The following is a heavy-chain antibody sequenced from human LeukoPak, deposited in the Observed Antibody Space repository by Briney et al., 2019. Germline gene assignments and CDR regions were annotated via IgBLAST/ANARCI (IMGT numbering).Heavy chain of an antibody. Sequence: ASVKVSCKASGGTFSSYAISWVRQAPGQGLEWMGRIIPILGIANYAQKFQGRLTITADKSTSTAYMELSSLRSEDTAVYYCARVTGVAAAGGEAYYFDYWGQGTLVTVSS. D-gene: IGHD6-13*01. CDR1: GGTFSSYA. J-gene: IGHJ4*02. CDR3: ARVTGVAAAGGEAYYFDY. CDR2: IIPILGIA. V-gene: IGHV1-69*04.